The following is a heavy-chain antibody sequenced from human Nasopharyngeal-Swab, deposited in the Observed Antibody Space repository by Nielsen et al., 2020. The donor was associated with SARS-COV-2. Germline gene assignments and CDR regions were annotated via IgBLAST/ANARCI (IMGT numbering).Heavy chain of an antibody. D-gene: IGHD6-13*01. J-gene: IGHJ4*02. Sequence: GESLKISCAASGFTFSDYYMSWIRQAQGKGLEWVSYISTSGSTIYYADSVKGRFTISRDNAKNSLYLQMNSLRAEDTAVYYCAELDSWSLDYWGQGTLVTVSS. CDR3: AELDSWSLDY. CDR1: GFTFSDYY. V-gene: IGHV3-11*04. CDR2: ISTSGSTI.